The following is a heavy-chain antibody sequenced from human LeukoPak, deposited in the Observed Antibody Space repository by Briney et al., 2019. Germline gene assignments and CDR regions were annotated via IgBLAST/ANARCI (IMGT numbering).Heavy chain of an antibody. CDR1: GFTFSTYS. D-gene: IGHD1-1*01. J-gene: IGHJ3*02. Sequence: GGSLRLSCAASGFTFSTYSMNWVRQAPGKGLEWVSSISSSSTYIHYADSVKGRFTISRDDAKNSLYLQMNSLRAEDTAVYYCARDHGQVVQLDAFDIWGQGTMVTVSS. V-gene: IGHV3-21*01. CDR2: ISSSSTYI. CDR3: ARDHGQVVQLDAFDI.